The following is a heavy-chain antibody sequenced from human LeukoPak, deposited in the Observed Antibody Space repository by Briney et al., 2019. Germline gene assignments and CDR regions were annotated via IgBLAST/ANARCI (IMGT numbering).Heavy chain of an antibody. CDR3: ARACRSTSCYVPVY. V-gene: IGHV3-74*01. Sequence: GRSLRLSCAASGFTFSSYGMHWVRQAPGKGLVWVSRINTDGSSTSYADSVKGRFTISRDNSKNALYLQMNSLRAEDTAVYYCARACRSTSCYVPVYWGRGTLVTVSS. CDR2: INTDGSST. J-gene: IGHJ4*02. CDR1: GFTFSSYG. D-gene: IGHD2-2*01.